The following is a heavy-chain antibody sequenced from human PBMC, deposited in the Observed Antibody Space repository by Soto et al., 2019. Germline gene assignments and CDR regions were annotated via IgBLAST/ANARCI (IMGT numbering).Heavy chain of an antibody. CDR2: ISAYNGNT. J-gene: IGHJ5*02. Sequence: ASVKVSCKASSYTFTSYGISWVRQAPGQGLEWMGWISAYNGNTNYAQKLQGRVTMTTDTSTSTAYMELRSLRSDDTAVYYCARAGAVAGTRERSWFDPWGQGTLVTVSS. V-gene: IGHV1-18*04. CDR1: SYTFTSYG. D-gene: IGHD6-19*01. CDR3: ARAGAVAGTRERSWFDP.